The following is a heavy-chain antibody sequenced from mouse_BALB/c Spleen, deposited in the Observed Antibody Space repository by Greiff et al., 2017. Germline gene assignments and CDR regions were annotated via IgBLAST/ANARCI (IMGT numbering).Heavy chain of an antibody. J-gene: IGHJ1*01. Sequence: VQLKESGPGLVAPSQSLSITCTVSGFSLTGYGVNWVRQPPGKGLEWLGMIWGDGSTDYNSALKSRLSISKDNSKSQVFLKMNSLQTDDTARYYCARDLYYGSSHWYFDVWGAGTTVTVAS. CDR3: ARDLYYGSSHWYFDV. D-gene: IGHD1-1*01. CDR2: IWGDGST. CDR1: GFSLTGYG. V-gene: IGHV2-6-7*01.